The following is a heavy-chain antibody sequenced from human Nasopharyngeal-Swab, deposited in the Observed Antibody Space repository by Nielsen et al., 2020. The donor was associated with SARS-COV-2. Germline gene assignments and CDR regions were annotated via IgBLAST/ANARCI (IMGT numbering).Heavy chain of an antibody. V-gene: IGHV3-9*01. CDR1: GFTVSSNY. Sequence: SLKISCAVSGFTVSSNYMNWVRQAPGKGLDWVSRISWNSGSVAYADSVKGRFTISRDNAKNSLYLQMNSLRPEDTAFYYCAKEEAKYGSGWQAFDSWGQGTLVTVSS. D-gene: IGHD6-19*01. J-gene: IGHJ4*02. CDR2: ISWNSGSV. CDR3: AKEEAKYGSGWQAFDS.